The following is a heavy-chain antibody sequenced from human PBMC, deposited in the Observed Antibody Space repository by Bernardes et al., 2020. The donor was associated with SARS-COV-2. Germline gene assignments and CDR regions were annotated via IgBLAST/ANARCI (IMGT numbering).Heavy chain of an antibody. CDR3: ARGIVVVPSLGAFDI. J-gene: IGHJ3*02. Sequence: SEPLSLTCAVYGGSFSGYYWSWIRQPPGKGLEWIGEINHSGSTNYNPSLKSRVTISVDTSKNQFSLKLSSVTAADTAVYYCARGIVVVPSLGAFDIGGQWTMVTVSS. V-gene: IGHV4-34*01. CDR2: INHSGST. CDR1: GGSFSGYY. D-gene: IGHD2-2*01.